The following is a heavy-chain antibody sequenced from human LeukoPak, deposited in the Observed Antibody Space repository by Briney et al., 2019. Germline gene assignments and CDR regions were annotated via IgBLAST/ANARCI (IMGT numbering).Heavy chain of an antibody. CDR3: ASYCLSTRCQEPHVY. D-gene: IGHD2-2*01. CDR2: ISGSGGST. J-gene: IGHJ4*02. CDR1: GFTFSSYA. Sequence: PGGSLRLSCAASGFTFSSYAMGWVRQAPGKGLEWVSGISGSGGSTYYADSVEGRFTISRDNSKNTLYLQMNSLRAEDTAVYYCASYCLSTRCQEPHVYWGQGTLVTVSS. V-gene: IGHV3-23*01.